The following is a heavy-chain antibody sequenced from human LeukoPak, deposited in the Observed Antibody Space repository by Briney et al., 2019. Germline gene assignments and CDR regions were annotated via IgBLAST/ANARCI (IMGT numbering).Heavy chain of an antibody. CDR2: ISRSSNYI. CDR3: AKGEMATTPFAFDI. Sequence: GGSLRLSCAASGFTFSSYSMNWVRQAPGKGLEWVSSISRSSNYIYYADSVKGRFTISRDNAKNSLYLQINSLRAEDMALYYCAKGEMATTPFAFDIWGQGTMVTVSS. D-gene: IGHD5-24*01. J-gene: IGHJ3*02. V-gene: IGHV3-21*04. CDR1: GFTFSSYS.